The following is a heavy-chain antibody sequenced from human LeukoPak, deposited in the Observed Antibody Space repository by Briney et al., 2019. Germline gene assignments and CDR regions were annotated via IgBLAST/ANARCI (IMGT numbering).Heavy chain of an antibody. D-gene: IGHD3-10*01. CDR3: ARNYGSGSYYSRGWFDP. CDR2: ICYSGST. J-gene: IGHJ5*02. Sequence: SETLSLTCTVSGGSISSYYWSWIRQPPGKGLEWIGYICYSGSTNYNPSLKSRVTISVDTSKNQFSLKLSSVTAADTAVYYCARNYGSGSYYSRGWFDPWGQGTLVTVSS. CDR1: GGSISSYY. V-gene: IGHV4-59*01.